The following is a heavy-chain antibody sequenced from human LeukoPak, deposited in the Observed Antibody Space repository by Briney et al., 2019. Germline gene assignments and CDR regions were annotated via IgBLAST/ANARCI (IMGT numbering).Heavy chain of an antibody. J-gene: IGHJ3*02. CDR1: GYTFTSYD. V-gene: IGHV1-8*03. D-gene: IGHD3-3*01. CDR3: ARHDFWSGYWRAFDI. Sequence: GASVKVSCKASGYTFTSYDINWLRQATGQGLEWVGWMNPNSGNTGYAQKFQGRVTITVNTSITTAYMELSSLRSEDTAVYYCARHDFWSGYWRAFDIWGQGTMVTVSS. CDR2: MNPNSGNT.